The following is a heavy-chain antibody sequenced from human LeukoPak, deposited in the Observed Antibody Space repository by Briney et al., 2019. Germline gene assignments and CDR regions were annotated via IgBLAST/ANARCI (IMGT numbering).Heavy chain of an antibody. CDR1: GFTFSSYE. D-gene: IGHD3-22*01. J-gene: IGHJ1*01. Sequence: QPGGSLRLSCAASGFTFSSYEMNWVRQAPGKGLEWVSYISSSGNTIYYADSVKGRFTISRDNAKNSLYLQMNSLRAEDTAVYYCARKNYDNSGYFHHSGQGTLVTVSS. CDR2: ISSSGNTI. V-gene: IGHV3-48*03. CDR3: ARKNYDNSGYFHH.